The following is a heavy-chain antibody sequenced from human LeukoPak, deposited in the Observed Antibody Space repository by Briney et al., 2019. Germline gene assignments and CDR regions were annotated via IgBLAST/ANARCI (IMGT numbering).Heavy chain of an antibody. CDR2: IYNSGST. CDR1: GDSISSSHW. Sequence: SGTLSLTCVVSGDSISSSHWWTWVRQPPGKGLEWIGRIYNSGSTTYNPSLKSRVTMSVDTSKNQFSLKLSSVTAADTAVYYCARDSGTTGEVKFDPWGQGTLVTVSS. V-gene: IGHV4-4*02. CDR3: ARDSGTTGEVKFDP. J-gene: IGHJ5*02. D-gene: IGHD3-10*01.